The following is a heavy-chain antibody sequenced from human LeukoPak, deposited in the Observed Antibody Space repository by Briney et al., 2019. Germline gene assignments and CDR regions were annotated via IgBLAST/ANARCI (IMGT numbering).Heavy chain of an antibody. Sequence: GGSLRLSCATSGFTFSRLGMQWVRQAPGKGLEWVAVIHNDGTMGQYADCVKGRFTISKDFSRNTLHLQMHSLRDDDTAVYYCAKEGDEFRGYLDVWGKGTTVTVSS. D-gene: IGHD5-12*01. CDR1: GFTFSRLG. CDR3: AKEGDEFRGYLDV. J-gene: IGHJ6*04. V-gene: IGHV3-30*02. CDR2: IHNDGTMG.